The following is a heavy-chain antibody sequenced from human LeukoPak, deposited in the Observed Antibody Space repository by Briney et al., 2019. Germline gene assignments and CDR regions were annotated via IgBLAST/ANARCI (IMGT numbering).Heavy chain of an antibody. J-gene: IGHJ5*02. CDR3: AGSYCSSTSCYGWFGP. V-gene: IGHV1-69*13. CDR1: GGTFSSYA. CDR2: IIPIFGAA. Sequence: GASVKVSCKASGGTFSSYAISWVRQAPGQGLEWMGRIIPIFGAANYAQKFQGRVTITADESTSTAYMELSSLRSEDTAVYYCAGSYCSSTSCYGWFGPWGQGTLVTVSS. D-gene: IGHD2-2*01.